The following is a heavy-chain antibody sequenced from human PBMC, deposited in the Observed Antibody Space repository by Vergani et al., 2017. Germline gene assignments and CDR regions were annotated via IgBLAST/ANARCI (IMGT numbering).Heavy chain of an antibody. CDR1: GFTFSHYS. V-gene: IGHV3-21*01. Sequence: EVQMVESGGGLVKPGGSLRLSCVDSGFTFSHYSMNWVRQDPGKGLEWVSSISGNNDDVYYADSVKGRFTISRDNAKNSLYLDMSSLRAEDTAVYYCTKGSRGYTGYFFDYWGQGTLATVSS. D-gene: IGHD5-12*01. CDR3: TKGSRGYTGYFFDY. CDR2: ISGNNDDV. J-gene: IGHJ4*02.